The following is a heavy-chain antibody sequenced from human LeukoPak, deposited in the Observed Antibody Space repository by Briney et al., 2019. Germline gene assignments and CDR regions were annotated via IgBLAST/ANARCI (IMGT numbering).Heavy chain of an antibody. Sequence: SQTLSLTCAISGDSVSSNSAAWNWIRQSPSRGLEWLGRTYYRSRWSSNYAVSVKSRIIINPDTSKNQFSLQLNSVTPEDTAVYYCATFPLWGSGSFPPSGYWGQGTLVTVSS. J-gene: IGHJ4*02. CDR2: TYYRSRWSS. V-gene: IGHV6-1*01. CDR3: ATFPLWGSGSFPPSGY. D-gene: IGHD3-10*01. CDR1: GDSVSSNSAA.